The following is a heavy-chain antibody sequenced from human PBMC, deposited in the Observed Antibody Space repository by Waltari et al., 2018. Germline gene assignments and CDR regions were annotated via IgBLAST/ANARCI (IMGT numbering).Heavy chain of an antibody. J-gene: IGHJ6*02. CDR1: GYTFTSYD. V-gene: IGHV1-8*01. D-gene: IGHD6-13*01. Sequence: QVQLVQSGAEVKKPGASVKVSCKASGYTFTSYDINWVRQATGQGLEWMGWMNPNRGNTGYAQKVQGRVTMTRNTSIITAYMELSSLRSEDTAVYYCARGQAAGYYYYYGMDVWGQGTTVTVSS. CDR3: ARGQAAGYYYYYGMDV. CDR2: MNPNRGNT.